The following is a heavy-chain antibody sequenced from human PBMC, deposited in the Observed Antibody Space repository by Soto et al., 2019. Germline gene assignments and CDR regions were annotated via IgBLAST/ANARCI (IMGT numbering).Heavy chain of an antibody. CDR1: GFPFSSYV. J-gene: IGHJ4*02. V-gene: IGHV3-23*01. Sequence: EVQLLESGGGLVQRGGSLRLSCAASGFPFSSYVMRWVRQAPGKGLEWVSGISGGGSNTFYADSVQGRFTISRDNSKNTLHLQMNSLGAEDTAFYYCAKDSNKYSSSLRGRYFDYWGQGIGVTVSS. D-gene: IGHD4-4*01. CDR3: AKDSNKYSSSLRGRYFDY. CDR2: ISGGGSNT.